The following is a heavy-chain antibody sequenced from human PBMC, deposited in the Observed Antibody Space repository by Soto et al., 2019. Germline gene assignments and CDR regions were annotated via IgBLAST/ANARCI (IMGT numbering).Heavy chain of an antibody. J-gene: IGHJ6*02. D-gene: IGHD3-3*01. CDR1: GFTFSSYA. CDR2: ISGSGGST. Sequence: HPGGSLRLCCAASGFTFSSYAMSWVRQAPGKGLEWVSAISGSGGSTYYADSVKGRFTISRDNSKNTLYLQMNSLRAEDTAVYYCAKGAKDYDFWSGYPKRPRMDVWGQGTTVTVSS. V-gene: IGHV3-23*01. CDR3: AKGAKDYDFWSGYPKRPRMDV.